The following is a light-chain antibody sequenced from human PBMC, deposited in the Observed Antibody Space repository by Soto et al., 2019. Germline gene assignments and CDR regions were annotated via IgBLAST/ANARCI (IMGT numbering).Light chain of an antibody. V-gene: IGKV1-5*03. J-gene: IGKJ1*01. CDR2: KAS. CDR3: QQYHIYSGT. CDR1: QSISSW. Sequence: IQMTQSTSTLSASVRDRFTITCRASQSISSWLARYQQKPGKAPKLLIYKASSLESGVPSRFSGSGSGTEFTLTINSLQPDDFATYYCQQYHIYSGTCGQGTKGDIK.